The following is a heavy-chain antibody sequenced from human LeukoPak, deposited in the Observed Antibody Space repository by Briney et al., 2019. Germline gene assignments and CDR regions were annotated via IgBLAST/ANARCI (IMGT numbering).Heavy chain of an antibody. J-gene: IGHJ4*02. CDR1: GFTFNNYG. D-gene: IGHD2-2*01. V-gene: IGHV3-30*18. CDR3: AKGPLRGTAAAIDY. CDR2: ISYDGRNI. Sequence: GGPLRLSCAPSGFTFNNYGMHWVRQAPGKGLEWVAVISYDGRNIHYPDSVKGRFTISRDISTDTLWLKMDSLRTEDTAVYYCAKGPLRGTAAAIDYWGQGALVTVSS.